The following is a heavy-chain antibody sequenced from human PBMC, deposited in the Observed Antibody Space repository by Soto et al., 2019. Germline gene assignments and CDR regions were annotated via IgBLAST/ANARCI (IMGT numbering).Heavy chain of an antibody. CDR1: GFTFSDHY. Sequence: EVQLVESGGGLVQPGGSLRLSCAASGFTFSDHYMDWVRQAPGKGLEWVGRTRNKAISYTTEYAASVKGRFTISRDDSKNSLYLQMNSLKTEDTAVYYCATRLNFDYWGQGTLVTVSS. D-gene: IGHD2-8*01. CDR2: TRNKAISYTT. CDR3: ATRLNFDY. J-gene: IGHJ4*02. V-gene: IGHV3-72*01.